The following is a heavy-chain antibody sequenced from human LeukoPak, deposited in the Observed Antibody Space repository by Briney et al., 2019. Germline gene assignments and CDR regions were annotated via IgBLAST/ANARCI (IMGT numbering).Heavy chain of an antibody. CDR2: IRYDGSNK. CDR1: GFTFSSYG. Sequence: GGSLRLSCAASGFTFSSYGMHWVRQAPGKGLEWVAFIRYDGSNKYYADSVKGRFTISRDNSKNTLYLQVNSLRAEDTAVYYCAKLIVVVPAGTDFDYWGQGTLVTVSS. CDR3: AKLIVVVPAGTDFDY. J-gene: IGHJ4*02. V-gene: IGHV3-30*02. D-gene: IGHD2-2*01.